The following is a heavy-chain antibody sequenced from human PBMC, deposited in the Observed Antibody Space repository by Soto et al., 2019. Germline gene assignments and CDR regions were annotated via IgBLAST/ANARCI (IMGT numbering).Heavy chain of an antibody. CDR2: ISGSGDRT. D-gene: IGHD2-21*01. CDR1: GFTFGNYA. V-gene: IGHV3-23*01. Sequence: LILSCEASGFTFGNYAMTWVRQAPGKGLEWVSTISGSGDRTYYADSVTGRFTISRDNSKNTLYLQMHSLGVEDTAVYFCAKDTVAIRSFYFDSWAQGTLVTVSS. CDR3: AKDTVAIRSFYFDS. J-gene: IGHJ4*02.